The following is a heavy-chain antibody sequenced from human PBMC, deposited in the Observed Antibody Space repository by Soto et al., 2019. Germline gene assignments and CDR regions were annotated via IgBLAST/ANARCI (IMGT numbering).Heavy chain of an antibody. Sequence: GGSLRLSCAASGFTFSSYAMSWVRQAPGKGLEWVSAISGSGGSTYYADSVKGRFTISRDNSKNTLYLQMNSLRAEDTAVYYYAKDCELSFTSCYVPSGYYWGQGTLVTVSS. CDR2: ISGSGGST. J-gene: IGHJ4*02. CDR1: GFTFSSYA. CDR3: AKDCELSFTSCYVPSGYY. V-gene: IGHV3-23*01. D-gene: IGHD2-2*01.